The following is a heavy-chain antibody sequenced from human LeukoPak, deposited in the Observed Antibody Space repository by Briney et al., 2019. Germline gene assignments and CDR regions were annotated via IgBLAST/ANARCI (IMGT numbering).Heavy chain of an antibody. V-gene: IGHV4-34*01. CDR2: INHSGST. J-gene: IGHJ4*02. D-gene: IGHD1-14*01. CDR1: GGSFSGYY. Sequence: ETLSLTCAVYGGSFSGYYWSWIRQPPGKGLEWIGEINHSGSTNYKPSLKSRVTISVDTSKNQFSLKLSSVTAAETAVYYCASRHHAASGTHLVLWGQETLVTVSS. CDR3: ASRHHAASGTHLVL.